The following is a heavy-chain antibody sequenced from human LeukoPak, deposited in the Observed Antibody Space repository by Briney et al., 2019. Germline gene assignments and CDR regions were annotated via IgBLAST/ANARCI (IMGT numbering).Heavy chain of an antibody. CDR2: INPNSGGT. CDR1: GYTFTGYY. D-gene: IGHD3-22*01. J-gene: IGHJ5*02. Sequence: ASVKVSCKASGYTFTGYYMHWVRQAPGQGLEWMGRINPNSGGTNYAQKFQGRVTMTRDTSISTAYMELSRLRSDDPAVYYCARGEKGDSSGYPWGQGTLVTVSS. V-gene: IGHV1-2*06. CDR3: ARGEKGDSSGYP.